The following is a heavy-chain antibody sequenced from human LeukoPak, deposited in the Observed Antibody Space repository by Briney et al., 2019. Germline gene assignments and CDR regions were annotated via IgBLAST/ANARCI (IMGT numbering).Heavy chain of an antibody. V-gene: IGHV1-18*01. D-gene: IGHD3-10*01. Sequence: ASVKVSCKASGYTFTSYGISWVRQAPGQGLEWMGWISAYNGNTNYAQKLQGRVTMTTDTSTSTAYMELRSLRSDDTAVYYCARARGSGSFDYYYYMDVWGKGTTVTISS. CDR3: ARARGSGSFDYYYYMDV. J-gene: IGHJ6*03. CDR2: ISAYNGNT. CDR1: GYTFTSYG.